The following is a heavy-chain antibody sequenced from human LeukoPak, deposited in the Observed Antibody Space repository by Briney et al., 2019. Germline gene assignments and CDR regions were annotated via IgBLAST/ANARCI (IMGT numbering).Heavy chain of an antibody. Sequence: GESLKISCKGSGYTFTTYWIGWVRQMPGEGLEWMAIIYPGDSDTRYSPSFQGQVTISADKSISTAYLQWSSLKASDTSMYYCARLGRSESFDIWGQGTMVTVSS. CDR3: ARLGRSESFDI. CDR1: GYTFTTYW. CDR2: IYPGDSDT. V-gene: IGHV5-51*01. D-gene: IGHD1-26*01. J-gene: IGHJ3*02.